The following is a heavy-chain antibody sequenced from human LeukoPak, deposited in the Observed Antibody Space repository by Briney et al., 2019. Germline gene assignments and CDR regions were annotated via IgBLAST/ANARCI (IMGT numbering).Heavy chain of an antibody. J-gene: IGHJ4*02. CDR1: GFTFSSYS. D-gene: IGHD3-16*01. V-gene: IGHV3-21*01. CDR3: ARGGYYFDY. Sequence: PGGSLRLSCAASGFTFSSYSMNWVRQAPGKGLEWVSYNSSSSSHIYYADSVKGRFTISRDNAKNSLYLQMNSLRAEDTAVYYCARGGYYFDYWGQGTLVTVSS. CDR2: NSSSSSHI.